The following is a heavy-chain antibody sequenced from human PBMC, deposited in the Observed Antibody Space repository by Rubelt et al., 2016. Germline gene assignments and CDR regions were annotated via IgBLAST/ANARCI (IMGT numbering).Heavy chain of an antibody. V-gene: IGHV1-69*01. CDR3: ARKSYGDTVYYFDY. Sequence: QVQLVQSGAEVKKPGSSVKVSCKASGGTFSSYANSWVRQAPGQGLEWMGGIIPLFGTANYAQKFQGRVTITADESTSTAYMELSSLGSEDTAVYYCARKSYGDTVYYFDYWGQGTLVTVSS. CDR2: IIPLFGTA. D-gene: IGHD4-17*01. J-gene: IGHJ4*02. CDR1: GGTFSSYA.